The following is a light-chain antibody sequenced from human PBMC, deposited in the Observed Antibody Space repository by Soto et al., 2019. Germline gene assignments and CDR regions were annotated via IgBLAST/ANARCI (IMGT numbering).Light chain of an antibody. CDR3: QHYKMYSPWT. J-gene: IGKJ1*01. CDR2: AVS. Sequence: DIQMTQSPSSVSASVGDRVTITCRASQDIDNWLAWYQQKPGKAPRLLIYAVSSLEDGVPSRFSGSGSGTDFTLTISSLQPEDFATYYCQHYKMYSPWTFGQGTNVDI. CDR1: QDIDNW. V-gene: IGKV1D-16*01.